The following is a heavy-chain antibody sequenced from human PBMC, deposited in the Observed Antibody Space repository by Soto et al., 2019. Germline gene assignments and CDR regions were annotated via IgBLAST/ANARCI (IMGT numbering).Heavy chain of an antibody. J-gene: IGHJ5*02. Sequence: SETLSLTCTVSGGSVSSGSYYWSWVRQPPGKGLEWIGYIYYSGSTNYNPSLKSRVTISVDTSKNQFSLKLSSVTAADTAVYYCARVYYSSGYRRFDPWGQGTLVTVSS. CDR3: ARVYYSSGYRRFDP. CDR2: IYYSGST. V-gene: IGHV4-61*01. D-gene: IGHD3-22*01. CDR1: GGSVSSGSYY.